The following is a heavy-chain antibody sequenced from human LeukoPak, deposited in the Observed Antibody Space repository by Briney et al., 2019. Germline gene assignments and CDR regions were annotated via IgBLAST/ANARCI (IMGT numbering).Heavy chain of an antibody. Sequence: GGSLRLSCAASGFTFSSYGMHWVRQAPGKGLEWVAVISYDGSNKYYADSVKGRFTISRDNSENTLYLQMNSLRAEDTAVYYCAKDSGNYWGQGTLVTVSS. CDR3: AKDSGNY. J-gene: IGHJ4*02. CDR1: GFTFSSYG. V-gene: IGHV3-30*18. CDR2: ISYDGSNK. D-gene: IGHD6-25*01.